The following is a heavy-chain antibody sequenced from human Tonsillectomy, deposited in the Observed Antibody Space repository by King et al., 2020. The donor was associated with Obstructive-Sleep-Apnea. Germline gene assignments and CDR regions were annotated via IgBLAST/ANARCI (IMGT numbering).Heavy chain of an antibody. J-gene: IGHJ4*02. CDR3: AKATAAAGTFADY. D-gene: IGHD6-13*01. V-gene: IGHV3-30*02. CDR1: GFSFSSYG. CDR2: IRYDGSNK. Sequence: VQLVESGGGVVQPGGSLRLSCAASGFSFSSYGMHWVRQAPGKGLEWVAFIRYDGSNKYYADSVKGRFTISRDTSKKTRYLQMNSLRAEDTAVFYCAKATAAAGTFADYWGQGTLVTVSS.